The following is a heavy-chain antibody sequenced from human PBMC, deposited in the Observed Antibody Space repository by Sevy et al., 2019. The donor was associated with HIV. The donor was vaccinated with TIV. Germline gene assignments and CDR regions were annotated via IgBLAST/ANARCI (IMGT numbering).Heavy chain of an antibody. J-gene: IGHJ6*02. CDR2: IRSKAYGGTT. D-gene: IGHD3-10*01. CDR3: IRDRGITMVRGVNYYGMDV. CDR1: GFTFGDYA. V-gene: IGHV3-49*03. Sequence: GGSLRLSCTTSGFTFGDYAMSWFRQAPGKALEWVGFIRSKAYGGTTEYAASVKGRFTISRDDSKSIAYLQMNSLKTEDTAVYYCIRDRGITMVRGVNYYGMDVWGQGTTVTVSS.